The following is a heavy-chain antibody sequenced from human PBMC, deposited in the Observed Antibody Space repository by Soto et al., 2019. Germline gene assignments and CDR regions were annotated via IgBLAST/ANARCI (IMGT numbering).Heavy chain of an antibody. Sequence: SVKVSGKASGYTFTSYAIHWLRHAPGQRLEWMGWINAGNGNTKYSQKFQGRVTITRDTSASTAYMELSSLRSEDTAVYYCASVVLWFGELAFDIWGQGTMVTVSS. CDR1: GYTFTSYA. V-gene: IGHV1-3*01. CDR2: INAGNGNT. D-gene: IGHD3-10*01. J-gene: IGHJ3*02. CDR3: ASVVLWFGELAFDI.